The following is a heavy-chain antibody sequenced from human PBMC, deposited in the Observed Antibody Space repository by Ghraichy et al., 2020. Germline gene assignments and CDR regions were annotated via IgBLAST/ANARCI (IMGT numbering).Heavy chain of an antibody. D-gene: IGHD6-19*01. CDR1: GYTFTSYG. J-gene: IGHJ1*01. CDR2: ISAYNGNT. Sequence: ASVKVSCKASGYTFTSYGISWVRQAPGQGLEWMGWISAYNGNTNYAQKLQGRVTMTTDTSTSTAYMELRNLRSDDTAVYYCARLRPGGWYAEYFQHWGQGTLVTVSS. V-gene: IGHV1-18*04. CDR3: ARLRPGGWYAEYFQH.